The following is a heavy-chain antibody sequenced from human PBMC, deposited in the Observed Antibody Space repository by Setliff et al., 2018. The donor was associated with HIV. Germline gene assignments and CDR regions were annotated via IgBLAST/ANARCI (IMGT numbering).Heavy chain of an antibody. Sequence: GASVKVSCKASGYTFSDYFIHWVRQAPGQGLEWMGWINPYSGDTNYAQKFQGRITMTRDTSINTAYVELSSLRSDDTAVYYCAKDSRRIPWELSDRNWFDPWGQGTLVTVSS. J-gene: IGHJ5*02. V-gene: IGHV1-2*02. D-gene: IGHD1-7*01. CDR2: INPYSGDT. CDR3: AKDSRRIPWELSDRNWFDP. CDR1: GYTFSDYF.